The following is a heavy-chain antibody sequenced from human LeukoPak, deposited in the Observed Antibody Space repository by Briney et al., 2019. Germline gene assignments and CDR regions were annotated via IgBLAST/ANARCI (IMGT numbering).Heavy chain of an antibody. CDR3: AKEETRAYGGD. CDR2: ISGSGTRT. D-gene: IGHD4-23*01. J-gene: IGHJ4*02. CDR1: GFTFSSYA. Sequence: QAGASLRLSCAASGFTFSSYAMSWVRLAPGKGLEWVSAISGSGTRTYYADSVKGRFTISRDNSKNTLYLQMNSLRAEDTAVYYCAKEETRAYGGDWGQGTLVTVSS. V-gene: IGHV3-23*01.